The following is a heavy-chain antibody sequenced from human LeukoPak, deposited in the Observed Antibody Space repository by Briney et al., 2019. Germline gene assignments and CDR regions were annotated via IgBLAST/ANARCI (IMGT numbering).Heavy chain of an antibody. CDR1: GFTFSSFA. D-gene: IGHD4-17*01. CDR2: ISGSGGST. V-gene: IGHV3-23*01. Sequence: GGSLRLSCTASGFTFSSFAMSWVRQAPGKGLEWVSVISGSGGSTYYADSVKGRFTISRDNSENTLYLQMSSLRAEDTAVYYCARDPNGDYIGAFDFRGQGTMVTVSS. CDR3: ARDPNGDYIGAFDF. J-gene: IGHJ3*01.